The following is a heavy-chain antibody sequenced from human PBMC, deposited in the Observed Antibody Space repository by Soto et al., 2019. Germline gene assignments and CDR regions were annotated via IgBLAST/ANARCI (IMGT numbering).Heavy chain of an antibody. J-gene: IGHJ4*02. D-gene: IGHD6-19*01. CDR2: IGSDGTAI. Sequence: EVQLLESGGAFVQPGGSLRLSCAASGFTFNSYAMSWVRQAPGKGLEWVSAIGSDGTAIQYADSVKGRFTISKDTSNDMLYLQMNSLRAEDTAVYYCVRPGLTVPGTRYFDHWGQGALVTVSS. V-gene: IGHV3-23*05. CDR1: GFTFNSYA. CDR3: VRPGLTVPGTRYFDH.